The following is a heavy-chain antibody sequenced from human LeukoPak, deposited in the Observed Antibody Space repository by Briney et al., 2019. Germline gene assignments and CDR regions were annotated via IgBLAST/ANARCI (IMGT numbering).Heavy chain of an antibody. CDR2: ISAYNGNT. Sequence: GASVKVSCKASGHTFTSYGISWVRQAPGQGLEWMGWISAYNGNTNYAQKLQGRVTMTTDTSTSTAYMELRSLRSDDTAVYYCARDYDFWSGSPPLYYYGMDVWGQGTTVTVSS. CDR1: GHTFTSYG. CDR3: ARDYDFWSGSPPLYYYGMDV. V-gene: IGHV1-18*01. D-gene: IGHD3-3*01. J-gene: IGHJ6*02.